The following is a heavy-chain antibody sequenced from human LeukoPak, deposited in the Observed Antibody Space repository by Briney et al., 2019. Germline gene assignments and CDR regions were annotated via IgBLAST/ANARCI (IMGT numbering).Heavy chain of an antibody. CDR3: ARQYYYESSGFWY. CDR1: GGSISSYY. Sequence: SETLTLTCIVSGGSISSYYWSWTRQPPGKGLEWIGYIYHTGSTKYNPSLKSRVTISVDTSKNQFSLKLSSVTAADTAVYYCARQYYYESSGFWYWGQGTLVTVSS. V-gene: IGHV4-59*01. J-gene: IGHJ4*02. D-gene: IGHD3-22*01. CDR2: IYHTGST.